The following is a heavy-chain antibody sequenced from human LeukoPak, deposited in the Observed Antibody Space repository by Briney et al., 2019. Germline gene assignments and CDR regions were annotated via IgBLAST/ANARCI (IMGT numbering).Heavy chain of an antibody. CDR3: ARETSGYGRIYYFDY. CDR1: GGSFSGYY. V-gene: IGHV4-34*01. CDR2: IYHSGST. J-gene: IGHJ4*02. D-gene: IGHD5-12*01. Sequence: SETLSLTCAVYGGSFSGYYWSWIRQPPGKGLEWIGEIYHSGSTNYNPSLKGRVTISVDKSKNQFSLKLSSVTAADTAVYYCARETSGYGRIYYFDYWGQGTLVTVSS.